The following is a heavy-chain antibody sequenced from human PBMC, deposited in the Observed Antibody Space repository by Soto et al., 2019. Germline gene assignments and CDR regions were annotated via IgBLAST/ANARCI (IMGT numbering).Heavy chain of an antibody. CDR3: ARRTSFLGAFDY. CDR2: VAAGGGHT. J-gene: IGHJ4*02. V-gene: IGHV3-23*01. D-gene: IGHD3-16*02. Sequence: GGSLRLSCVASGFSFDKYAMAWVRQAPGKGLEWVSHVAAGGGHTYYAESVKGRFTISRDNSKNTLFLQINTLRADDTAIYFCARRTSFLGAFDYWGQGVLVTVSS. CDR1: GFSFDKYA.